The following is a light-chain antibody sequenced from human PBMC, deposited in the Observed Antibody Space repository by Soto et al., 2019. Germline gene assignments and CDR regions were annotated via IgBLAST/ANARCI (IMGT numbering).Light chain of an antibody. V-gene: IGLV1-40*01. CDR1: GSNIGAGYD. J-gene: IGLJ2*01. Sequence: QSVLTQPPSVSGAPGQRVTISCTGSGSNIGAGYDVHWYQQLPGTAPKLLIYGNSNRPSGVPDRFSGSKSGTSASLAITGLQAEDEADYYCQSYDSSLSGFHVVFGGGTQLTVL. CDR2: GNS. CDR3: QSYDSSLSGFHVV.